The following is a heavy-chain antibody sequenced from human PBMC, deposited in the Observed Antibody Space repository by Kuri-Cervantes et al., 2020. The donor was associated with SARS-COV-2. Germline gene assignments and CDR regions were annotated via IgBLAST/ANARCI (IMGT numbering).Heavy chain of an antibody. J-gene: IGHJ4*02. V-gene: IGHV3-7*01. CDR3: AREPQGYSGYDYFDY. D-gene: IGHD5-12*01. CDR2: IKQDGSEK. Sequence: GESLKISCAASGFTFSSYWMSWVRQAPGKGLEWVANIKQDGSEKYYVDSVKGRFTISRDNAKNSLYLQMNSLRAEDTAVYYCAREPQGYSGYDYFDYWVQGTLITVSS. CDR1: GFTFSSYW.